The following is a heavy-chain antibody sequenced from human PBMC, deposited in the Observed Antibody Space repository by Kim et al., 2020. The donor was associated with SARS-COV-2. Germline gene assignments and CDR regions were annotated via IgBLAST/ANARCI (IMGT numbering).Heavy chain of an antibody. CDR3: ARENYDYYYYYGMDV. D-gene: IGHD3-3*01. J-gene: IGHJ6*02. Sequence: PSLKSRVPISVDKAKTQFSLKLSSVTAADTAVYYCARENYDYYYYYGMDVWGQGTTVTVSS. V-gene: IGHV4-4*02.